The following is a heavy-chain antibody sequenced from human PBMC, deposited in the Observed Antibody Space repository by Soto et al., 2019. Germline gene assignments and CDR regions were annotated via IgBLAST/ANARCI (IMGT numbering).Heavy chain of an antibody. D-gene: IGHD6-13*01. CDR2: IKQDGSEK. V-gene: IGHV3-7*02. CDR1: GFTFSSYW. CDR3: ATHPYSSGWYS. J-gene: IGHJ4*02. Sequence: EVQLVESGGGLVQPGGSLRLSCAASGFTFSSYWMTWVRQAPGKGLEWVANIKQDGSEKYYVDSVKGRFTISRDNAKDSLFLQRNSLRAEDTAVYYWATHPYSSGWYSWGQGTLGTVSS.